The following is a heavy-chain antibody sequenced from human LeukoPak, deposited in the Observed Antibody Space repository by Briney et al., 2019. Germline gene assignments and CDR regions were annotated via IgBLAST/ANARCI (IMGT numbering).Heavy chain of an antibody. V-gene: IGHV1-69*13. CDR2: IIPMLGTA. CDR3: TRDLYDLLTASYRDF. D-gene: IGHD3/OR15-3a*01. Sequence: SVKVSCKASGYTFTGYYMHWVRQAPGQGLEWMGGIIPMLGTANYARKFQGRVTITADESTSTAYMELSSLRSEDTAVYYCTRDLYDLLTASYRDFWGQGTLVTVSS. J-gene: IGHJ4*02. CDR1: GYTFTGYY.